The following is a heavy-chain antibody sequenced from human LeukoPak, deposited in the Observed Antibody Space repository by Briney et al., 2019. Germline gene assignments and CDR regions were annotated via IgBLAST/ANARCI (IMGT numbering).Heavy chain of an antibody. CDR3: ARNYYDSSGYYYVFRTGFDY. CDR2: ISAYNGNT. D-gene: IGHD3-22*01. J-gene: IGHJ4*02. CDR1: GYTFTSYG. V-gene: IGHV1-18*01. Sequence: ASVKVSCKASGYTFTSYGISWVRQAPGQGLEWMGWISAYNGNTNYAQKLQGRVTMTTDTSTSTAYMELRSLRSDDTAMYYCARNYYDSSGYYYVFRTGFDYWGQGTLVTVSS.